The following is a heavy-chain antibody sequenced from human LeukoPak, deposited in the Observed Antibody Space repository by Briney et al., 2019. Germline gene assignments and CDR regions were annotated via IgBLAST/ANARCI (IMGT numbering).Heavy chain of an antibody. J-gene: IGHJ2*01. CDR1: GASVSNYY. Sequence: PSETLSLTCTVSGASVSNYYWSWIRQPAGKGLEWIGRIYNGGSANYSPSLQSRISMSVDTSKNQFSLRLKSVTAADTAVYYCAREANSPTARYWYFDLWGRGTLVTVSS. CDR3: AREANSPTARYWYFDL. CDR2: IYNGGSA. D-gene: IGHD4-23*01. V-gene: IGHV4-4*07.